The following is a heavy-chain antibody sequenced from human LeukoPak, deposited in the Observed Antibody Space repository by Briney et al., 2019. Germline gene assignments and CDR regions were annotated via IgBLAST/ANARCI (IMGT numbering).Heavy chain of an antibody. J-gene: IGHJ3*02. CDR2: ICHSGST. Sequence: SETLSLTCTVSGYSISSGYYWGWIRQPPGKGLEWIGSICHSGSTNYNPSLKSRVTISVDTSKNQFSLKLSSVTAADTAVYYCASDPPDYDAFDIWGQGTMVTVSS. V-gene: IGHV4-38-2*02. D-gene: IGHD4-11*01. CDR3: ASDPPDYDAFDI. CDR1: GYSISSGYY.